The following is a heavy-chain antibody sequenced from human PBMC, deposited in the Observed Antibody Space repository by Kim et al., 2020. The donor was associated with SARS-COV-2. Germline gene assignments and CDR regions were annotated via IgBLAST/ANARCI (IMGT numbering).Heavy chain of an antibody. V-gene: IGHV4-39*07. CDR1: GASISNSRYY. CDR3: AVMGGEFGEYYFDF. CDR2: ISYSGST. Sequence: SETLSLTCTVSGASISNSRYYWGWIRQPPGKGLEWIASISYSGSTYHNPSLKSRVTISVDPSRNQFSLRLSSVTAADTAVYSCAVMGGEFGEYYFDFWGQGTLVTVSS. D-gene: IGHD3-10*01. J-gene: IGHJ4*02.